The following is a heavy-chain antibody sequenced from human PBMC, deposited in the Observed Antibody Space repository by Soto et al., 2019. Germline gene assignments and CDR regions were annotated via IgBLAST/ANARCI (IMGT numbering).Heavy chain of an antibody. V-gene: IGHV4-4*02. CDR3: ARTSPVAGGFDY. Sequence: PSETLSLTCTVSGGSISSNNWWSWVRQPPGKGLEWIGEIYHSGSTNYNPSLKSRVIISVDTSKNQISLKLTSVTAADTAIYYCARTSPVAGGFDYWGQGILVTVSS. J-gene: IGHJ4*02. CDR1: GGSISSNNW. CDR2: IYHSGST. D-gene: IGHD6-19*01.